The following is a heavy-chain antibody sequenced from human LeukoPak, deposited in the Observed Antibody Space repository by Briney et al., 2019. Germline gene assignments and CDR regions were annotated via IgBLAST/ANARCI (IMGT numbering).Heavy chain of an antibody. V-gene: IGHV3-21*01. CDR2: ISSSSSYI. J-gene: IGHJ4*02. CDR3: ARDGGGEQQLDDDY. CDR1: GFTFSSYG. D-gene: IGHD6-13*01. Sequence: GGSLRLSCAASGFTFSSYGMNWVRQAPGKGLEWVSSISSSSSYIYYADSVKGRFTISRDNAKNSLYLQMNSLRAEDTAVYYCARDGGGEQQLDDDYWGQGTLVTVSS.